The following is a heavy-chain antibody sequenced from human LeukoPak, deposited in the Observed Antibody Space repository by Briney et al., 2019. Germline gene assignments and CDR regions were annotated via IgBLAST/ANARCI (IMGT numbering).Heavy chain of an antibody. V-gene: IGHV4-34*01. J-gene: IGHJ4*02. CDR3: ARGHSRVLIDD. Sequence: SETLSLTCAVYGVSFSDYYWSWIRQPPGKGLEWIGEIQNSADTNYNPSLKSRVTISVDTSKNQLSLKLSSVTAADTAVYYCARGHSRVLIDDWGQGTLVTVSS. CDR2: IQNSADT. CDR1: GVSFSDYY. D-gene: IGHD1-26*01.